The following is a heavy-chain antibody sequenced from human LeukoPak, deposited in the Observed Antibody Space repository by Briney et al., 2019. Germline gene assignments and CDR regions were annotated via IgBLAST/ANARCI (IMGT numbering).Heavy chain of an antibody. CDR3: ARVLGGRNSFDY. CDR1: GGSLSNYY. V-gene: IGHV4-59*01. J-gene: IGHJ4*02. D-gene: IGHD3-16*01. Sequence: PSETLSLTCTVSGGSLSNYYWSWVRQPPGKGLVWIGYIYYTGSTNYNPSLKSRVTISVDTSKNQFSLKLTSVTAADTAVYYCARVLGGRNSFDYWGQGTLLTASS. CDR2: IYYTGST.